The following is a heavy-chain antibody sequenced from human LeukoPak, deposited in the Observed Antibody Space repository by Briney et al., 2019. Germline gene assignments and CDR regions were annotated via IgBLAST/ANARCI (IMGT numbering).Heavy chain of an antibody. V-gene: IGHV5-51*01. J-gene: IGHJ3*02. D-gene: IGHD2-2*01. CDR2: IYPGDSDT. Sequence: GESLKISCKGSGYSFTSYWIGWVRQMLGKGLEWMGIIYPGDSDTRYSPSFQGQVTISADKSISTAYLQWSSLKASDTAMYYCARQRCSSTSCYFDAFDIWGQGTMVTVSS. CDR3: ARQRCSSTSCYFDAFDI. CDR1: GYSFTSYW.